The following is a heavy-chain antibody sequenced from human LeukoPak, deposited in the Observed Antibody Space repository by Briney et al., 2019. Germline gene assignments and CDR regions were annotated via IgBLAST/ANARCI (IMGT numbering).Heavy chain of an antibody. CDR1: GGSFSGYY. J-gene: IGHJ4*02. CDR3: ARHLYYYDSSGYYPTQYYFDY. D-gene: IGHD3-22*01. V-gene: IGHV4-34*01. Sequence: SETLSLTCAVYGGSFSGYYWSWIRQPPGKGLEWIGEINHSGSTNYNPSLKSRVTISVDTSKNQFSLKLSSVTAADTAVYYCARHLYYYDSSGYYPTQYYFDYWGQGTLVTVSS. CDR2: INHSGST.